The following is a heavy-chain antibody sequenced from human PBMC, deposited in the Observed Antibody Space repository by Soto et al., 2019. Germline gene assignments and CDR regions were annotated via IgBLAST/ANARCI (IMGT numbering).Heavy chain of an antibody. CDR1: GLTFSSYG. CDR3: ARDRTLYYFDY. V-gene: IGHV3-33*01. CDR2: IWYDGSNK. J-gene: IGHJ4*02. Sequence: QVQLVESGGGLVQPGRSLRLSCAGSGLTFSSYGWNWVRQAPGRGLEWVAVIWYDGSNKYYADSVKGRFTISRDNSKNTLYLQMNSLRAEDTAVYYCARDRTLYYFDYWGQGTLVTVSS.